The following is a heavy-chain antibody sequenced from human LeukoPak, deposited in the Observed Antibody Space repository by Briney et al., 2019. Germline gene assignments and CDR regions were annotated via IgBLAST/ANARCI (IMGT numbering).Heavy chain of an antibody. V-gene: IGHV3-23*01. J-gene: IGHJ4*02. D-gene: IGHD3-10*01. Sequence: AGGSLRLSCAASGFTLISYGMNWVRQAPGKGLEWVSVISGSGGSTYYADSVKGRFTISRDNSKNTLYLQMNSLRAEDTAVYYCAKGGPSGTYYLLHYWGQGILVTVSS. CDR2: ISGSGGST. CDR3: AKGGPSGTYYLLHY. CDR1: GFTLISYG.